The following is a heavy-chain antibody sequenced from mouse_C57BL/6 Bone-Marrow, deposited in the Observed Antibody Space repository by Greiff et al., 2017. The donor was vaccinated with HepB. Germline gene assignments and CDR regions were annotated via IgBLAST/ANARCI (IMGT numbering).Heavy chain of an antibody. V-gene: IGHV5-12*01. CDR1: GFTFSDYY. J-gene: IGHJ4*01. CDR3: ARHGSYAMDY. CDR2: ISNGGGST. D-gene: IGHD2-2*01. Sequence: DVMLVESGGGLVQPGGSLKLSCAASGFTFSDYYMYWVRQTPEKRLEWVAYISNGGGSTYYPDTVKGRFTISRDNAKNTLYLQMSRLKSEDTAMYYCARHGSYAMDYWGQGTSVTVSS.